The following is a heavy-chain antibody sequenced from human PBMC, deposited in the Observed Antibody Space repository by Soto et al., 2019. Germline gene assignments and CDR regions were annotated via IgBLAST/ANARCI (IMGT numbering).Heavy chain of an antibody. CDR2: ITSSGST. V-gene: IGHV4-34*02. CDR1: GGSFSESY. D-gene: IGHD1-1*01. CDR3: ARGRPAIATRWFDP. J-gene: IGHJ5*02. Sequence: QVQLQQWGAGLLKPSETLSLTCAVFGGSFSESYWSWIRQSPGKGLEWIGEITSSGSTYYNPSLKRRVTISGDTSKNQFSLEVKSVTAADTAVYYCARGRPAIATRWFDPWGQGTLVTVSS.